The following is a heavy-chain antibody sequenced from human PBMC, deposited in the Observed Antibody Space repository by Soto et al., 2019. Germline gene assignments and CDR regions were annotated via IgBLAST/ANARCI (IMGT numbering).Heavy chain of an antibody. D-gene: IGHD3-10*01. J-gene: IGHJ3*02. CDR2: INPNSVGT. CDR1: GYTFTGHY. CDR3: AREPMVRAAHGFDI. Sequence: ASVKVSCNASGYTFTGHYMHWVRQAPGQGLEWMGWINPNSVGTNYAQKFQGRVTMTRDTSISTAYMELSRLRSDDTAVYYCAREPMVRAAHGFDIWGQGTMVTVSS. V-gene: IGHV1-2*02.